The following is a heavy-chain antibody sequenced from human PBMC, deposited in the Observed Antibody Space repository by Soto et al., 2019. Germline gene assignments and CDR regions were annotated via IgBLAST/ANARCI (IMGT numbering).Heavy chain of an antibody. Sequence: SENLSLTCTVSGGPISSYYWSWIRQPPGKGLEWIGYIYYSGSTNYNPSLKSRVTISVDTSKNQFSLKLSSVTAADTAVYYCARGIGYCTNGVCYFDYYYGMDVWGQGTTVTVSS. CDR1: GGPISSYY. CDR2: IYYSGST. J-gene: IGHJ6*02. V-gene: IGHV4-59*01. CDR3: ARGIGYCTNGVCYFDYYYGMDV. D-gene: IGHD2-8*01.